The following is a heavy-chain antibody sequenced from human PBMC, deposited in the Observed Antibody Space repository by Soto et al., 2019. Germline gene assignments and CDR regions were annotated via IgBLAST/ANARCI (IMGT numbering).Heavy chain of an antibody. CDR1: GGSISSGGYY. CDR2: IYHSGST. V-gene: IGHV4-31*03. J-gene: IGHJ3*02. Sequence: PSETLSLTCTVSGGSISSGGYYWSWIRQHPGKGLEWIGYIYHSGSTYYNPSLKSRVTISVDTSKNQFSLKLSSVTAADTAVYYCASRGNTYYYDSSGYLAPYDAFDIWGQGTMVTVSS. CDR3: ASRGNTYYYDSSGYLAPYDAFDI. D-gene: IGHD3-22*01.